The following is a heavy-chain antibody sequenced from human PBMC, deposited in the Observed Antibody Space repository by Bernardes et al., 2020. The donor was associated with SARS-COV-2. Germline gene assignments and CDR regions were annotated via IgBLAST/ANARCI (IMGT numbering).Heavy chain of an antibody. CDR3: ARGSAAVVSHFMLLFANWYFDL. CDR1: GASISSYY. V-gene: IGHV4-59*12. CDR2: VYYSGST. Sequence: SETLSLTCTVSGASISSYYWSWIRQPPGKGLEWIGYVYYSGSTNYSPSLKSRVTISVDTSKNQFSLKLNSVTAADTAVYYCARGSAAVVSHFMLLFANWYFDLWGRGTLVTVSS. D-gene: IGHD2-15*01. J-gene: IGHJ2*01.